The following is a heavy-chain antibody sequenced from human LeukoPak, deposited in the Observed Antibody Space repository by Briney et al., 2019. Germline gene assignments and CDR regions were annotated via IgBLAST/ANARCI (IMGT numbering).Heavy chain of an antibody. V-gene: IGHV4-61*02. CDR1: GCSINSVSYY. J-gene: IGHJ4*02. CDR2: IYTSGST. CDR3: AGTTGSSGGY. D-gene: IGHD3-10*01. Sequence: PSQTLPLTCTVSGCSINSVSYYWSWIRQPPGKGLEWIGRIYTSGSTNYNPSLKSRVTISVDTSKSHFSLKLSSVTAADTAVYYCAGTTGSSGGYWGQGTLVTVSS.